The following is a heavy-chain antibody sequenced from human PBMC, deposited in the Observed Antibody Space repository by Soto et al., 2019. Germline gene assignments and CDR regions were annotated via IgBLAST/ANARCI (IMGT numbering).Heavy chain of an antibody. J-gene: IGHJ4*02. D-gene: IGHD1-26*01. V-gene: IGHV3-48*02. CDR1: GFIFSSYS. CDR3: ARSTLGASVYFDF. Sequence: GSLRLSCAASGFIFSSYSMNWVRQAPGRGLEWVSYISSSSSNIYYADSVKGRFTISRDNAKNSLYLQMNSLRDEDTAVYYCARSTLGASVYFDFWGQGTLVTVSS. CDR2: ISSSSSNI.